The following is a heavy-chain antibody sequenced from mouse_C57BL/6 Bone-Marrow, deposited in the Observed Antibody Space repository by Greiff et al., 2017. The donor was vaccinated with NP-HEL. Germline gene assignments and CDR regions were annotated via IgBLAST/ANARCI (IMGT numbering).Heavy chain of an antibody. D-gene: IGHD1-1*01. CDR2: IHPNSGST. CDR1: GYTFTSYW. J-gene: IGHJ4*01. V-gene: IGHV1-64*01. Sequence: QVQLQQPGAELVKPGASVKLSCKASGYTFTSYWMHWVKQRPGQGLEWIGMIHPNSGSTNYNEKFKSKATLTVDKSSSTAYMQLSSLTSEDSAVYYCARKGDSGIYYGSSYDYYAMDYWGQGTSVTVSS. CDR3: ARKGDSGIYYGSSYDYYAMDY.